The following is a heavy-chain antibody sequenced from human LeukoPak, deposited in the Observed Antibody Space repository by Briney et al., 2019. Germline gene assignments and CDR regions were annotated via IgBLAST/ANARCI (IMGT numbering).Heavy chain of an antibody. J-gene: IGHJ5*02. CDR1: GYSISSGYY. CDR3: ARDGGWFGELLNWFDP. CDR2: IYHSGST. V-gene: IGHV4-38-2*02. D-gene: IGHD3-10*01. Sequence: SETLSLTCTVSGYSISSGYYWGWIRQPPGKGLEWIGSIYHSGSTYYNPSLKSRVTISVDTSKNQFSLKLSSVTAADTAVYYCARDGGWFGELLNWFDPWGQGTLVTVSS.